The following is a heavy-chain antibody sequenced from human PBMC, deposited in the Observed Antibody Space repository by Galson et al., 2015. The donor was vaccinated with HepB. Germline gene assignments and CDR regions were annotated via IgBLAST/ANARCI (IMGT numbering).Heavy chain of an antibody. CDR3: ARVQSGRSYGPFDY. CDR1: GYTFTSYG. J-gene: IGHJ4*02. V-gene: IGHV1-18*01. CDR2: ISAYNGNT. D-gene: IGHD1-26*01. Sequence: SVKVSCKASGYTFTSYGISWVRQAPGQGLEWMGWISAYNGNTNYAQKLQGRVTMTTDTSTSTAYMELRSLRSDDTAVYYCARVQSGRSYGPFDYWGQETLVTVSS.